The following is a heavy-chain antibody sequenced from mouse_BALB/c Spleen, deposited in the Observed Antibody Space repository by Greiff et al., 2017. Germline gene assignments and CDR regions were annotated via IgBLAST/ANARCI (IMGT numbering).Heavy chain of an antibody. CDR1: GFTFTDYY. V-gene: IGHV7-3*02. CDR3: ARDGNGAMDY. J-gene: IGHJ4*01. CDR2: IRNKANGYTT. Sequence: EVTLVESGGGLVQPGGSLRLSCSTSGFTFTDYYMSWVRQPPGKALEWLGFIRNKANGYTTEYSASVKGRFTISRDNSQSILYLQMNTLRAEDSATYYCARDGNGAMDYWGQGTSVTVSS.